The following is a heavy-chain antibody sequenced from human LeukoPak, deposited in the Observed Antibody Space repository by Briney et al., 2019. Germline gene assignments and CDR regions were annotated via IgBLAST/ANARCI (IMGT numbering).Heavy chain of an antibody. CDR1: GFTFSNAW. Sequence: GGSLRLSCAASGFTFSNAWMSWVRQTPGKGLEWVGRIKSKTDGGTTDYPAPVKGRFTISRDDSKNMLYLQTNSLRTEDTALYHCTTDGFPPHFFDYWGQGAQVTVSS. CDR2: IKSKTDGGTT. CDR3: TTDGFPPHFFDY. J-gene: IGHJ4*02. D-gene: IGHD2/OR15-2a*01. V-gene: IGHV3-15*01.